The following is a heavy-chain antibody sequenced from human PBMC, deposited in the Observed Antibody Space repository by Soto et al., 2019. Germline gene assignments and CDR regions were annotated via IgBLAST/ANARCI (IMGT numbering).Heavy chain of an antibody. Sequence: EPLSLTSNDAGGCMSSSSYDSGWIRQPPGKGLEWIGSIYYSGITYYNPSLKSRVTISVDTSKNQFSLKLSSVTAADTAVYYCARRGFWSGYLDGMDVWGQGTTVTVPS. CDR3: ARRGFWSGYLDGMDV. V-gene: IGHV4-39*01. CDR1: GGCMSSSSYD. D-gene: IGHD3-3*01. J-gene: IGHJ6*02. CDR2: IYYSGIT.